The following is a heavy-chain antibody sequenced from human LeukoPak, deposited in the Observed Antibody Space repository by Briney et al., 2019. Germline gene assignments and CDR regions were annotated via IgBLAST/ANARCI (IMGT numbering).Heavy chain of an antibody. Sequence: GGSLRLSCAASGFNFRGSGIHWVRQAPGKGLEWVAFIRFDGTVAEYGDSVKGRFTISRDNSQNILFLQMNSLRPEDTAVYYCAKDKSYSELYHFDYWGQGALVTVSS. CDR3: AKDKSYSELYHFDY. J-gene: IGHJ4*02. CDR2: IRFDGTVA. D-gene: IGHD3-3*01. V-gene: IGHV3-30*02. CDR1: GFNFRGSG.